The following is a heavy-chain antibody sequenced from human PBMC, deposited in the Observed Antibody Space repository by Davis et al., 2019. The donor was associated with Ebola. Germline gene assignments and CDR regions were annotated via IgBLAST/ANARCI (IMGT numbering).Heavy chain of an antibody. Sequence: PGGSLRLSCAASGFTFSSYWMHWVRQAPGKGLVWASRITSDGSSTSYADSVKGRFTISRDNAKNTLYLQMNSLRVEDTAVYYCARDSHRQGMDVWGQGTTVSVSS. V-gene: IGHV3-74*01. J-gene: IGHJ6*02. CDR3: ARDSHRQGMDV. CDR1: GFTFSSYW. CDR2: ITSDGSST.